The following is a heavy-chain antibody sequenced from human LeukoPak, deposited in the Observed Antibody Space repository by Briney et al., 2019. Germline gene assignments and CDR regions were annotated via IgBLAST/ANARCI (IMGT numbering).Heavy chain of an antibody. J-gene: IGHJ6*03. D-gene: IGHD3-10*01. CDR2: ISSSSSYI. V-gene: IGHV3-21*01. Sequence: PGGSLRLSCAASGFTFSNYNMNWVRQAPGKGLEWVSSISSSSSYIYYADSVKGRFTSSRDNAKKSLYLQMNSLRAKDTAVYYCARDLLGYNYHYMDVWGKGTTVTVSS. CDR1: GFTFSNYN. CDR3: ARDLLGYNYHYMDV.